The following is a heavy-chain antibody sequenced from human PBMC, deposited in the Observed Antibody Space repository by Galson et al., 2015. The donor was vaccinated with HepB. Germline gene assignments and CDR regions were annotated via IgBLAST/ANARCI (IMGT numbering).Heavy chain of an antibody. CDR3: ARLSLGSLIDY. J-gene: IGHJ4*02. CDR1: GGSISSYY. CDR2: IYYSGST. D-gene: IGHD2-15*01. Sequence: SETLSLTCTVSGGSISSYYWSWIRQPPGKGLEWIGYIYYSGSTNYNPSLKSRVTISVDTSKNQFSLKLSSVTAADTAVYYCARLSLGSLIDYWGQGTLVTVSS. V-gene: IGHV4-59*01.